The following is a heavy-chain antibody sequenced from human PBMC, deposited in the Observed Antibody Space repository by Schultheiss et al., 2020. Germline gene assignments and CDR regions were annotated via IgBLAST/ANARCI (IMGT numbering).Heavy chain of an antibody. CDR2: ISSSSSYI. J-gene: IGHJ3*02. CDR1: GFTFSSYS. CDR3: ARDREDIVVVVAARTDAFDI. D-gene: IGHD2-15*01. V-gene: IGHV3-21*01. Sequence: GGSLRLSCAASGFTFSSYSMNWVRQAPGKGLEWVSSISSSSSYIYYADSVKGRFTISRDNAKNSLYLQMNSLRAEDTAVYYCARDREDIVVVVAARTDAFDIWGQGTMVTVSS.